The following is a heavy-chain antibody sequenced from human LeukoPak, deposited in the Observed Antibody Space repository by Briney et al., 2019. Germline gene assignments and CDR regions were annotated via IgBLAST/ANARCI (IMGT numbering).Heavy chain of an antibody. J-gene: IGHJ4*02. CDR2: ISYDGSNK. CDR3: AKEHTYYFDY. CDR1: GFTFSSYG. Sequence: GGSLRLSCAASGFTFSSYGMHWVRQAPGKGLEWVAVISYDGSNKYYADSVKGRSTISRDNSKNTLYLQMNSLRAEDTAVYYCAKEHTYYFDYWGQGTLVTVSS. V-gene: IGHV3-30*18.